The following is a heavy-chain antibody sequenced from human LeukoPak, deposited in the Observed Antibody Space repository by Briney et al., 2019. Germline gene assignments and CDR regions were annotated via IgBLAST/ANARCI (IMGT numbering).Heavy chain of an antibody. Sequence: PGGSLRLSCAASGFTFDDYAMHWVRQAPGKGLEWVSGISWNSGSIGYADSVKGRFTISRDNAKNSLYLQMNSLRAEDTAVYYCARAQMGAPTDYWGQGTLVTVSS. D-gene: IGHD1-26*01. CDR1: GFTFDDYA. CDR3: ARAQMGAPTDY. CDR2: ISWNSGSI. V-gene: IGHV3-9*01. J-gene: IGHJ4*02.